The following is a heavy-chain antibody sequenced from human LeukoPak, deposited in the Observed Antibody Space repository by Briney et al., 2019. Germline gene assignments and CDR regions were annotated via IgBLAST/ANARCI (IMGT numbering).Heavy chain of an antibody. CDR2: ISSSSDTV. V-gene: IGHV3-48*01. J-gene: IGHJ6*03. D-gene: IGHD6-6*01. CDR1: GFTFSSYS. Sequence: PGGSLRLSCAASGFTFSSYSMSWVRQAPGKGLEWVSYISSSSDTVNYADSVQGRFTISRDNAKNSLYLQMNSLRAEDAALYHCTRDFEYSSSSVYYYYYMDVWGKGTTVTVSS. CDR3: TRDFEYSSSSVYYYYYMDV.